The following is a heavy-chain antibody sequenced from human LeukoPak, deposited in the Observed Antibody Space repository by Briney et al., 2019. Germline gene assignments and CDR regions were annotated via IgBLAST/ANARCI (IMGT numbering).Heavy chain of an antibody. CDR3: ARGLLSTSRYNWFDP. D-gene: IGHD2/OR15-2a*01. CDR2: INPNSGGT. CDR1: GYTFTGYY. J-gene: IGHJ5*02. Sequence: ASVKVSCKASGYTFTGYYMHWVRQAPGQGLEWMGWINPNSGGTNYAQKFQGWVTMTRDTSISTAYMELSRLRSDDTAVYYCARGLLSTSRYNWFDPWGQGTLVTVSS. V-gene: IGHV1-2*04.